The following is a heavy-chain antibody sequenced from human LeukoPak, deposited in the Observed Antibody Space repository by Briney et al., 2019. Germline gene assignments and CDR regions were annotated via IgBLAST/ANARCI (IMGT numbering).Heavy chain of an antibody. J-gene: IGHJ4*02. CDR2: IYGGGST. V-gene: IGHV3-66*01. D-gene: IGHD5-24*01. CDR1: GFTFSSYN. CDR3: ARDGGRWLQSYYFDY. Sequence: PGGSLRLSCAASGFTFSSYNMNWVRQAPGKGLEWVSVIYGGGSTYYADSVKGRFTVSRDNSKNTLSLQMNSLRAEDTAVYFCARDGGRWLQSYYFDYWGRGNLVIVSS.